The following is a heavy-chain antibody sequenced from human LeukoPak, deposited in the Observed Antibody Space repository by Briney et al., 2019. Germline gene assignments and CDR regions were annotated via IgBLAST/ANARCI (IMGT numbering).Heavy chain of an antibody. Sequence: PGGSLRLSCAASGFTFSSYTMNWVRQAPGKGLEWVSYITSSKSSIYYADSVRGRFTLSRDNAKNSLFLQMNSLRDEDTAVYYCARGGMSGYYFDYWGQGALVTVSS. D-gene: IGHD6-13*01. CDR1: GFTFSSYT. V-gene: IGHV3-48*02. J-gene: IGHJ4*02. CDR3: ARGGMSGYYFDY. CDR2: ITSSKSSI.